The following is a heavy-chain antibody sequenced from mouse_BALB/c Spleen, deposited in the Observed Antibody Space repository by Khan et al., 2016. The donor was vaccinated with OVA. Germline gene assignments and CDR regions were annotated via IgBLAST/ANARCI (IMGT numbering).Heavy chain of an antibody. V-gene: IGHV5-6*01. CDR2: VSTGGGYT. CDR1: GFTFSTYG. CDR3: ARLAYYYDIEGFAY. D-gene: IGHD1-1*01. J-gene: IGHJ3*01. Sequence: EVELVESGGDLVKPGGSLKLSCAASGFTFSTYGMSWVRQTPDKRLECVATVSTGGGYTYYPASVKGRFTISRDNAKNTLYLQMSRLKSEDTAMFYCARLAYYYDIEGFAYWGQGTLVTVSA.